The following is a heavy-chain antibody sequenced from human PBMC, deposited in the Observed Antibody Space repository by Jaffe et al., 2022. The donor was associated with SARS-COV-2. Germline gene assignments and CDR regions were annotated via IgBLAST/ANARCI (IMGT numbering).Heavy chain of an antibody. D-gene: IGHD1-1*01. CDR2: IFPADSDT. J-gene: IGHJ5*01. CDR3: VRSAGNGRLDS. Sequence: EVQLVQSGAEVKKSGESLKISCKASGYTFTNYWIGWVRQLPGRGLEWMGVIFPADSDTRYSPSFQGRVTISADKSITTAYLQWNSLKASDTAIYFCVRSAGNGRLDSWGQGTQLNVSS. CDR1: GYTFTNYW. V-gene: IGHV5-51*01.